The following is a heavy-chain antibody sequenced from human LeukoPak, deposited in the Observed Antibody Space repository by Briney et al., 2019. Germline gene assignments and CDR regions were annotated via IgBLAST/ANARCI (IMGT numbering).Heavy chain of an antibody. CDR3: AKGGQDGYNFDDAFDI. J-gene: IGHJ3*02. Sequence: GGSLRLSCAASGFTFDDYAMHWVRQAPGKGLEWVSGISWNSGSIGYADSVKGRFTISRDNAKNSLYLQMNSLRAEDTALYYCAKGGQDGYNFDDAFDIWGQGTMVTVSS. CDR1: GFTFDDYA. V-gene: IGHV3-9*01. D-gene: IGHD5-24*01. CDR2: ISWNSGSI.